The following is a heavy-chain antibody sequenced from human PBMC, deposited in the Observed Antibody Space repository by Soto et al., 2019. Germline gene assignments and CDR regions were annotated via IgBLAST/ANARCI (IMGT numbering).Heavy chain of an antibody. D-gene: IGHD5-18*01. Sequence: PGGSLRLSCAASGFTFSSYAMSWVRQAPGKGLEWVSAISTSGGNTYYADSVKGRFTISRDNSKNTLYLQMNSLRAEDTAVYYCAKFKGGYSYGPFYFDNWGQGTRVTVSS. V-gene: IGHV3-23*01. J-gene: IGHJ4*02. CDR1: GFTFSSYA. CDR2: ISTSGGNT. CDR3: AKFKGGYSYGPFYFDN.